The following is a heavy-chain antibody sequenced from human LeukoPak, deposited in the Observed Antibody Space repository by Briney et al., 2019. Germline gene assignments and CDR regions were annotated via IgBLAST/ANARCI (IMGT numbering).Heavy chain of an antibody. V-gene: IGHV3-23*05. J-gene: IGHJ4*02. Sequence: GGSLRLSCAVSGFTFSSYAMSWVRQAPGKGLEWVSTIYTGGNTYYAASVKGRFTISRDFSKNTVFLHMNSLRAEDTAMYYCARGDDSGYYDYFDYWGQGALVTVSS. CDR3: ARGDDSGYYDYFDY. CDR1: GFTFSSYA. CDR2: IYTGGNT. D-gene: IGHD3-22*01.